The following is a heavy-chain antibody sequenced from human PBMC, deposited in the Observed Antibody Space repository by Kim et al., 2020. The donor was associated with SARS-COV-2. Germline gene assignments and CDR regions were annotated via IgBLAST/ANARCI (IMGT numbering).Heavy chain of an antibody. D-gene: IGHD4-17*01. V-gene: IGHV3-9*01. Sequence: DSVKGRFTISRDNAKNSLYLQMNSLRAEDTALYYCAKDVYGGNDYYGMDVWGQGTTVTVSS. J-gene: IGHJ6*02. CDR3: AKDVYGGNDYYGMDV.